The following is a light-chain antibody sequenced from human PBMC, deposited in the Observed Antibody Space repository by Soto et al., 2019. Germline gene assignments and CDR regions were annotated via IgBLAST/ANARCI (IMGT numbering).Light chain of an antibody. CDR3: SSYTSSSPWV. CDR1: SSDVGSYNR. Sequence: QSALTQPPSVSGSPGQSVNISCTGTSSDVGSYNRVSWYQQPPGTAPKLMIYEVSNRPSGVPDRFSGSKSGNTASLTISGLQAEDEADYYCSSYTSSSPWVFGGGTQLTVL. CDR2: EVS. V-gene: IGLV2-18*02. J-gene: IGLJ3*02.